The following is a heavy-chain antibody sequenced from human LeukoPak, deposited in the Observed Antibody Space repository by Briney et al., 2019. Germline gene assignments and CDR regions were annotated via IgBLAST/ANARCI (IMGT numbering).Heavy chain of an antibody. CDR2: ISGSGGSK. V-gene: IGHV3-23*01. D-gene: IGHD3-22*01. J-gene: IGHJ6*03. Sequence: GGSLRLSCAASGFTFSTYGMSWVRQAPGKGLEWVSGISGSGGSKYYADSVKGRFTISRDNAKNSLYLQMNSLRAEDTALYYCARQITMIVVVIPTVYMDVWGKGTTVTVSS. CDR3: ARQITMIVVVIPTVYMDV. CDR1: GFTFSTYG.